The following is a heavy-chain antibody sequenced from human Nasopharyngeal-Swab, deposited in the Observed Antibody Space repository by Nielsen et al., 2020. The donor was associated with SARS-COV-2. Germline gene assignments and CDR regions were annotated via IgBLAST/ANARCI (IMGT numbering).Heavy chain of an antibody. V-gene: IGHV3-9*03. Sequence: SLKISCAASGFTFDDYGMHWDRQAPGKGLEWVSGISWDGLTIGYADSVKGRFTISRDNAKNSLYLQMNSLRVEDMAFYYCAKATNARYDFWSGSFDYWGQGTLVTVSS. CDR2: ISWDGLTI. CDR1: GFTFDDYG. J-gene: IGHJ4*02. D-gene: IGHD3-3*01. CDR3: AKATNARYDFWSGSFDY.